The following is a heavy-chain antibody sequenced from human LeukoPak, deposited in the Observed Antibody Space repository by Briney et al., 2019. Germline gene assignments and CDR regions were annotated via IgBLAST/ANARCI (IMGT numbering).Heavy chain of an antibody. V-gene: IGHV4-59*01. J-gene: IGHJ5*02. CDR1: GDSMSDYF. CDR3: ARGPYSTYYDILTGYRASWFDP. Sequence: PAETLSLTCTVSGDSMSDYFWTWIRQPPGKGLERIGYIYYSGSTNYNPSLKSRVTISVDTSKNQFSLKLSSVTAADTAVYYCARGPYSTYYDILTGYRASWFDPWGQGTLVTVSS. D-gene: IGHD3-9*01. CDR2: IYYSGST.